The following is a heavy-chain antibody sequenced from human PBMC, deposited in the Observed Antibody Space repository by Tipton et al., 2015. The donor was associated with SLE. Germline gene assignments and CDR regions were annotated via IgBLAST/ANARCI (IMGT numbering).Heavy chain of an antibody. V-gene: IGHV4-4*07. J-gene: IGHJ4*02. CDR3: ARIRPGHGDPFDF. Sequence: TLSLTCTVSGDSVGTNYWNWIRQPAGKGLEWIGRLYGSGSPTHYNPSLEGRVTVSVDTSQNQVSLKLTSVTAADTAVYYCARIRPGHGDPFDFWGQGTQVTVSS. CDR2: LYGSGSPT. CDR1: GDSVGTNY. D-gene: IGHD4-17*01.